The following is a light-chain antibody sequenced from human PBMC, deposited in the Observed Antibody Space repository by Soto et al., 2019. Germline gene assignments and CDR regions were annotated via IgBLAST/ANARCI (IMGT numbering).Light chain of an antibody. V-gene: IGKV3-15*01. CDR2: DAS. CDR3: QQYNNWPIT. J-gene: IGKJ5*01. Sequence: EIVLTQSPGTLSLSPGERVTLSCRASQSVSSNLAWYQQKPGQAPRLLIYDASTRATGVPARFSGSGSGTEFTLTISSLQSEDFAVYYCQQYNNWPITFGQGTRLEIK. CDR1: QSVSSN.